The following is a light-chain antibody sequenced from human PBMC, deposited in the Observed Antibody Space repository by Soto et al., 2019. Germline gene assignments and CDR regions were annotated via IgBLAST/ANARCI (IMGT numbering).Light chain of an antibody. J-gene: IGKJ4*01. Sequence: EIVLTQSPGTLSLSPGERATLSCRASQSISSTYLAWYRQKPGQAPRLLIYGISSRATGIPGRFSGRGSGTDFTLTISSPQPEDFATYYCQQSYSTPLTFGGGTKVDIK. CDR3: QQSYSTPLT. V-gene: IGKV3-20*01. CDR1: QSISSTY. CDR2: GIS.